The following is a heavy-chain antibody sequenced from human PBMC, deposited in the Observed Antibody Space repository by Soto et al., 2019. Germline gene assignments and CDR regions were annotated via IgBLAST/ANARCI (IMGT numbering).Heavy chain of an antibody. CDR3: ARDRHYDDLGSLHMDV. J-gene: IGHJ6*02. CDR2: ISSTSSPI. V-gene: IGHV3-21*06. D-gene: IGHD3-3*01. CDR1: GFTFSSYS. Sequence: EVQLVESGGGLVKPGGSLRLSCVDSGFTFSSYSMNWVRQAPGKGLEWVSSISSTSSPIFYADSLKGRFTIFRDNAQSSLYLHMSSLRAEDTAVYYCARDRHYDDLGSLHMDVWGRGTRVTVSS.